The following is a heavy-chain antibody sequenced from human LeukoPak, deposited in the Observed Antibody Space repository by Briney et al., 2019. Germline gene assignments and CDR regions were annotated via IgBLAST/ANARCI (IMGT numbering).Heavy chain of an antibody. J-gene: IGHJ4*02. CDR3: ARLRRGY. V-gene: IGHV3-53*01. CDR2: IKSDGTT. CDR1: GLTVSSNH. Sequence: PGGFLRLSCAAPGLTVSSNHMSWVRQAPGKGLEWVSLIKSDGTTEYADSVKGRFTISRDNSKNTLFLQMNSLRVEDTAVYYCARLRRGYWGRGTPVTVSS.